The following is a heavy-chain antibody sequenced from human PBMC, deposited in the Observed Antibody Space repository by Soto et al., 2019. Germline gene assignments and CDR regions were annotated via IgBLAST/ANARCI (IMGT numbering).Heavy chain of an antibody. J-gene: IGHJ4*02. V-gene: IGHV4-4*02. D-gene: IGHD2-21*02. CDR1: GGSISSSNW. CDR2: IYHSGST. CDR3: ARAYCGGDCSRSFDY. Sequence: QVQLQESGPGLVKPSGTLSLTCAVSGGSISSSNWWSWVRQPPGKGLEWIGEIYHSGSTNYNPSLKSRVTISVDKSKNPCSLKLSSVTAADTAVYYCARAYCGGDCSRSFDYWGQGTLVTVSS.